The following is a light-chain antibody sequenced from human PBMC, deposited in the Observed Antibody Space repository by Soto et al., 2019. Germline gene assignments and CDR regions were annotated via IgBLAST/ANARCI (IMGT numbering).Light chain of an antibody. CDR3: CSYADTTTWV. CDR1: SSDVGSHNF. V-gene: IGLV2-23*02. Sequence: QSALTQPASVSGSPGQSITISCTGTSSDVGSHNFVSWYQQRPGKAPKLMIFEVTKRPSGVSDRFSASKSGNTASLTISGVRAEDEADYYCCSYADTTTWVFGGGTKLT. J-gene: IGLJ3*02. CDR2: EVT.